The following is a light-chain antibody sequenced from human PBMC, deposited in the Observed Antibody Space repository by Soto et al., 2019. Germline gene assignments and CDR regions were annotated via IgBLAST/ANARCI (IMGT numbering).Light chain of an antibody. J-gene: IGKJ1*01. Sequence: EIVLTQSPGTLSLSQGERATLSCRTSHSVDSTQLAWYQQKLGQAPRLLIYGASGRAAGIPDRFSGSGSGTDFTLTISRLEPEAVAVYYCQHYCDSRTFGQGTKVEVK. CDR1: HSVDSTQ. CDR2: GAS. V-gene: IGKV3-20*01. CDR3: QHYCDSRT.